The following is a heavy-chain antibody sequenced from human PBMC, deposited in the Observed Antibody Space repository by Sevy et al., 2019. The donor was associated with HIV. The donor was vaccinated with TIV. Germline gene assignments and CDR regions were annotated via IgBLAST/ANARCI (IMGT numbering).Heavy chain of an antibody. J-gene: IGHJ6*02. CDR2: FDPEDGET. D-gene: IGHD1-1*01. CDR1: GYTLTELS. CDR3: ARDLEQQKRYYYYGMDV. V-gene: IGHV1-24*01. Sequence: ASVKVSCKVSGYTLTELSMHWVRQAPGKGLEWMGGFDPEDGETIYAQKFQGRVTMTEDTSTDTAYMELSSLRSDDTAVYYCARDLEQQKRYYYYGMDVWGQGTTVTVSS.